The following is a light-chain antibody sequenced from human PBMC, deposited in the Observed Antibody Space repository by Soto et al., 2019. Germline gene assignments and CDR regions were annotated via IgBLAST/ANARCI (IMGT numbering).Light chain of an antibody. V-gene: IGKV1-39*01. CDR2: AAS. J-gene: IGKJ2*01. CDR1: QSISSY. Sequence: DIQMTQSPSSLSASVGDRVTITCRASQSISSYLNWYQQKPGKAPKLLIYAASSLQSGVPSRFSGSESGTDFTLTISSLQPEDFATYSCQQSYSTPMYTFGQGTKVDIK. CDR3: QQSYSTPMYT.